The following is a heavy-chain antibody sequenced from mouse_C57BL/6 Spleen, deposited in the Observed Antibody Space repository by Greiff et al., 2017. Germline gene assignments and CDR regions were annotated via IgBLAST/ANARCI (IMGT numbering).Heavy chain of an antibody. J-gene: IGHJ2*01. Sequence: VQLKESGPELVKPGASVQISCKASGYAFSSSWMNWVKQRPGKGLEWIGRIYPGDGDTNYNGKFKGKATLTADKSSSTAYMQLSSLTSEDSAVYFCARVITTVVAHFDYWGQGTTLTVSS. V-gene: IGHV1-82*01. CDR2: IYPGDGDT. D-gene: IGHD1-1*01. CDR1: GYAFSSSW. CDR3: ARVITTVVAHFDY.